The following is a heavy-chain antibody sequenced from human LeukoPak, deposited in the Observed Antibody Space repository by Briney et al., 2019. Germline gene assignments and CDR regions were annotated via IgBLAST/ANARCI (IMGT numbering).Heavy chain of an antibody. J-gene: IGHJ3*01. CDR3: ARYYDRSGFYCDAFDL. CDR2: ITSDSNDK. CDR1: GFIFKTYC. Sequence: GGSLRLSCAASGFIFKTYCMSWVRQAPGKGLEWLSYITSDSNDKYYADSVKGRFTISRDNAKDSLHLQMDSLRDEDTAVYYCARYYDRSGFYCDAFDLWGQGTMVTVSS. D-gene: IGHD3-22*01. V-gene: IGHV3-48*02.